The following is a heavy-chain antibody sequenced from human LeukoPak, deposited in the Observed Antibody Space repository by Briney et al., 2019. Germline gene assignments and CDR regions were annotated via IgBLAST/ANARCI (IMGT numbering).Heavy chain of an antibody. Sequence: ASVKVSCKASGYTFTDYYMHWVRQAPGQGLEWMGWVNPNSGGTNYAQNFQGRVTMTRDTSISTAYMELTRLRSDDTAVYYCAGDSSYYDSSADNRFDPWGQGTLVTVSS. CDR1: GYTFTDYY. J-gene: IGHJ5*02. V-gene: IGHV1-2*02. D-gene: IGHD3-22*01. CDR2: VNPNSGGT. CDR3: AGDSSYYDSSADNRFDP.